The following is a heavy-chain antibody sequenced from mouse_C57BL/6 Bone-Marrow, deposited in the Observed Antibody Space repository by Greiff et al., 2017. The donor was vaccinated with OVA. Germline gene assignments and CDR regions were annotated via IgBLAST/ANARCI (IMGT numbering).Heavy chain of an antibody. J-gene: IGHJ4*01. D-gene: IGHD2-1*01. CDR2: ISDGGSYT. CDR3: ARDRRNYYGNLYAMDY. V-gene: IGHV5-4*01. CDR1: GFTFSSYA. Sequence: VQLKESGGGLVKPGGSLKLSCAASGFTFSSYAMSWVRQTPEKRLEWVATISDGGSYTYYPDNVKGRFTISRDNAKNNLYLQMSHLKSEDTAMYYCARDRRNYYGNLYAMDYWGQGTSVTVSS.